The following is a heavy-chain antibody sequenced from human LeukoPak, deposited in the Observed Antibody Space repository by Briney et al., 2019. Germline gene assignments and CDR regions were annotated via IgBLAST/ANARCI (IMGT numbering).Heavy chain of an antibody. CDR2: IEITSSDT. D-gene: IGHD6-13*01. CDR3: ARVASLLGIAAAAERFDY. CDR1: GFTFSDYY. J-gene: IGHJ4*02. Sequence: GGSLRLSCGTSGFTFSDYYMSWIRQAPGKGLEWVSHIEITSSDTNYADSVKGRFTISRDNSKNTLSLQMNSLRAEDTAVYYCARVASLLGIAAAAERFDYWGQGTLVTVSS. V-gene: IGHV3-11*06.